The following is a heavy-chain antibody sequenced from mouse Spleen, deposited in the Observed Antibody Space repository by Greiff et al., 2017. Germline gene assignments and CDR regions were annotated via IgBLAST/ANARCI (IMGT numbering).Heavy chain of an antibody. CDR1: GYTFTSYW. CDR2: IDPSDSYT. CDR3: ARRYSLEAMDY. Sequence: QVHVKQPGAELVKPGASVKLSCKASGYTFTSYWMQWVKQRPGQGLEWIGEIDPSDSYTNYNQKFKGKATLTVDTSSSTAYMQLSSLTSEDSAVYYCARRYSLEAMDYWGQGTSVTVSS. V-gene: IGHV1-50*01. D-gene: IGHD2-12*01. J-gene: IGHJ4*01.